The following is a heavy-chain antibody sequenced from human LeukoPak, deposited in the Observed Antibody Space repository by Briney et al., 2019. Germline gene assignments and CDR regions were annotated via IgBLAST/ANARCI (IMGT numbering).Heavy chain of an antibody. CDR2: IYHSGST. V-gene: IGHV4-38-2*01. CDR1: GYSISSGYY. J-gene: IGHJ5*02. D-gene: IGHD3-10*01. CDR3: ARHYYGSGEWFDP. Sequence: SETLSLTCAVSGYSISSGYYWGWIRQPPGKGLEWIGSIYHSGSTYYNPSLKSRVTISVDTSKNQFSLKLSSVTAADTAVYYCARHYYGSGEWFDPWGQGTLVTVSS.